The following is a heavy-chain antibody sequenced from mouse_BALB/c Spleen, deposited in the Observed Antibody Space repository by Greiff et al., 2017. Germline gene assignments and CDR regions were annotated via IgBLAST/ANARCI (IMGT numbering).Heavy chain of an antibody. CDR1: GFNIKDYY. Sequence: EVKLQESGAELVRSGASVKLSCTASGFNIKDYYMHWVKQRPEQGLEWIGWIDPENGDTEYAPKFQGKATMTADTSSNTAYLQLSSLTSEDTAVYYCNAFTTATGYWGQGTTLTVSS. J-gene: IGHJ2*01. D-gene: IGHD1-2*01. V-gene: IGHV14-4*02. CDR2: IDPENGDT. CDR3: NAFTTATGY.